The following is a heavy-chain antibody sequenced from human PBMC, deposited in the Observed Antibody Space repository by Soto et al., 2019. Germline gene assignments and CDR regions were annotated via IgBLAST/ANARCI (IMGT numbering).Heavy chain of an antibody. Sequence: SETLFLTCTVSGGSISSYYWGWIRQPPGKGLEWIGYIYYSGSTNYNPSLKSRVTISVDTSKNQFSLKLSSVTAADTAVYYCARDIAVADPYYGMDVWGQGTTVTVSS. D-gene: IGHD6-19*01. CDR3: ARDIAVADPYYGMDV. V-gene: IGHV4-59*01. J-gene: IGHJ6*02. CDR2: IYYSGST. CDR1: GGSISSYY.